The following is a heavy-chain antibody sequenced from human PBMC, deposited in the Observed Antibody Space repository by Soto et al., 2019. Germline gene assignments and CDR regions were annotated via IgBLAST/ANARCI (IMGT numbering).Heavy chain of an antibody. CDR2: ISGSGGST. CDR3: AKEGVATISLVKGDFDY. CDR1: GFTFSSYA. Sequence: GGSLRLSCAASGFTFSSYAMSWVRQAPGKGLEWVSAISGSGGSTYYADSVKGRFTISRDNSKNTLYLQMNSLRAEDTAVYYCAKEGVATISLVKGDFDYWGQGTLVTVSS. D-gene: IGHD5-12*01. J-gene: IGHJ4*02. V-gene: IGHV3-23*01.